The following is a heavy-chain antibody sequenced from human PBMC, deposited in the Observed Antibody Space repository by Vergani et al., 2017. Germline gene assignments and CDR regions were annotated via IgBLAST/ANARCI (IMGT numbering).Heavy chain of an antibody. CDR2: MSPNSANT. CDR3: ASHGDFFVFPNEAGYGMDV. V-gene: IGHV1-8*02. Sequence: QVQLVQSGAEVKKPGASVKVSCKASGYSFTSFEINWVRQATGQGLEWMGWMSPNSANTGYTQKFQGRVTMTRYTSITTAYMELSSLRSEDTAVYYCASHGDFFVFPNEAGYGMDVWGQGTTVTVSS. J-gene: IGHJ6*02. CDR1: GYSFTSFE. D-gene: IGHD4-17*01.